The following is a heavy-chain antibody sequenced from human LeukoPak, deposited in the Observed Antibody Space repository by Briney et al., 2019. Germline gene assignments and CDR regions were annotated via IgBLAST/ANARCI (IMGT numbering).Heavy chain of an antibody. Sequence: GGSLRLSCAASGFTFSIHAMSWVRQAPGDGLEWDSTISGSGGSTYNADSVKGRFTISRDNSKNTLYMQMNSLTAEDTAVYYCAKHLYSGSYNPFDYWGQGTLVTVSS. CDR1: GFTFSIHA. CDR3: AKHLYSGSYNPFDY. J-gene: IGHJ4*02. CDR2: ISGSGGST. V-gene: IGHV3-23*01. D-gene: IGHD1-26*01.